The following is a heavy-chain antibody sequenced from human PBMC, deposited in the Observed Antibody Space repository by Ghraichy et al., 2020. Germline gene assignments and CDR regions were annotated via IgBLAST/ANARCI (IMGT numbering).Heavy chain of an antibody. J-gene: IGHJ6*02. CDR2: VYHSDTA. D-gene: IGHD3-3*01. V-gene: IGHV4-30-2*06. CDR1: GGSVSSDPYS. Sequence: SETLSLTCVVSGGSVSSDPYSWTWLWQSPGKGLEWIGYVYHSDTAYYNPSLKTRVSISVDRYKNQFSLKLSSVTAADTAVYYCAVLASNGVDVWGQGITVTVSS. CDR3: AVLASNGVDV.